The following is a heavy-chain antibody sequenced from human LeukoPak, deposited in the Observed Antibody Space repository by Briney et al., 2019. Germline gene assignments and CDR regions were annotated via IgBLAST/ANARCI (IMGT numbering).Heavy chain of an antibody. CDR2: INTGNGNT. V-gene: IGHV1-3*04. CDR3: ARGRMAGTYVFDS. D-gene: IGHD6-19*01. J-gene: IGHJ4*02. Sequence: ASVKVSCKASGYIFTSYPIHWVRQAPGQRLEWMGWINTGNGNTKYSQKFEGRVTVTRDTSATAAYMELSSLRSEDTAVYYCARGRMAGTYVFDSWGQGTLVTVSS. CDR1: GYIFTSYP.